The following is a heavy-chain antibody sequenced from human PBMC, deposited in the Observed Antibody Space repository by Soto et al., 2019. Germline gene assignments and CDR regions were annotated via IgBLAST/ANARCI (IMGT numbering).Heavy chain of an antibody. D-gene: IGHD3-3*01. CDR1: GFTFSSYA. Sequence: GGSLRLSCAASGFTFSSYAMSWVRQAPGKGLEWVSAISGSGGSTYYADSVKGRFTISRDNSKNTLYLQMNSLRAEDTAVYYCAKDRGAGYYDFWYYFDYWGQGTLVTVSS. CDR3: AKDRGAGYYDFWYYFDY. CDR2: ISGSGGST. V-gene: IGHV3-23*01. J-gene: IGHJ4*02.